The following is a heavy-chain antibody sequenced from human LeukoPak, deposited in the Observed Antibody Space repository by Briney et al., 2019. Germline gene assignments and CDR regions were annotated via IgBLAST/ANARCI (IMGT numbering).Heavy chain of an antibody. CDR2: ISSSGSTI. Sequence: PGGSLRLSCAASAFTFSSYSMNWVRQAPGKGLEWVSYISSSGSTIYYADSVKGRFTISRDNAKNSLYLQMNSLRAEDTAVYYCARAGYSYGPWGYWGQGTLVTVSS. V-gene: IGHV3-48*04. J-gene: IGHJ4*02. D-gene: IGHD5-18*01. CDR3: ARAGYSYGPWGY. CDR1: AFTFSSYS.